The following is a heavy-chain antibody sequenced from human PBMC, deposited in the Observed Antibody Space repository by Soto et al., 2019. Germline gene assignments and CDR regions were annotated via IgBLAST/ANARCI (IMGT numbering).Heavy chain of an antibody. D-gene: IGHD2-2*01. CDR3: ARDWENCGTTSCYSWYFDV. V-gene: IGHV1-18*01. Sequence: QVQLAQPGAEVKKTGASVKVSCKASGYTFISHGITWVRQAPGQGLEWMGWISPYNGHTYYAHNFQGRVTMTTDTSTSTAYMELRSLTSDDTAVYYCARDWENCGTTSCYSWYFDVWGRSTLVTVSS. J-gene: IGHJ2*01. CDR2: ISPYNGHT. CDR1: GYTFISHG.